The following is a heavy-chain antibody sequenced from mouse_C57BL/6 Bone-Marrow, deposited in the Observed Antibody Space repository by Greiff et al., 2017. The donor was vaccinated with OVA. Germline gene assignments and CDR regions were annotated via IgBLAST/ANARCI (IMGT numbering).Heavy chain of an antibody. Sequence: VQLQQPGAELVKPGASVKMSCKASGYTFTSYWITWVKQRPGQGLEWIGDIYPGSGSTNYNEKFKSKATLTVDTSSSTAYMQLSSLTSEDSAVYYCARREGLYNSDYGDYWGQGTSVTVSS. J-gene: IGHJ4*01. CDR1: GYTFTSYW. D-gene: IGHD2-13*01. CDR3: ARREGLYNSDYGDY. V-gene: IGHV1-55*01. CDR2: IYPGSGST.